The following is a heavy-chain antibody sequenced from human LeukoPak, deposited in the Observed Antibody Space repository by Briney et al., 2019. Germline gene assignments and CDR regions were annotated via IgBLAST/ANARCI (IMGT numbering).Heavy chain of an antibody. CDR2: INHSGST. J-gene: IGHJ6*03. Sequence: PSETLSPTCAVYGGSFSGYYWSWIRQPPGKGLEWIGEINHSGSTNYNPSLKSRVTISVDTSKNQFSLKLSSVTAADTAVYYCARAGYCSSTSCYQTGYYYYYMDVWGKGTTVTVSS. D-gene: IGHD2-2*01. CDR3: ARAGYCSSTSCYQTGYYYYYMDV. V-gene: IGHV4-34*01. CDR1: GGSFSGYY.